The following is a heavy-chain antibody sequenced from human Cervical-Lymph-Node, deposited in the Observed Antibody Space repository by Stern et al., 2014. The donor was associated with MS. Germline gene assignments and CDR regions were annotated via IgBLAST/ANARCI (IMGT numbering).Heavy chain of an antibody. J-gene: IGHJ6*02. Sequence: EVQLVESGGGLVQPGGSLSVSCAASGFIFSRYWMSWVRQAPGKGLEWVAQIKQDGTEKHYVDSVKGRFTISRDNLKNSLYLQMHSLRAEDTGVYYCARDYDFWSGYSSYYYGLDVWGQGTTVTVSS. CDR2: IKQDGTEK. D-gene: IGHD3-3*01. CDR3: ARDYDFWSGYSSYYYGLDV. V-gene: IGHV3-7*01. CDR1: GFIFSRYW.